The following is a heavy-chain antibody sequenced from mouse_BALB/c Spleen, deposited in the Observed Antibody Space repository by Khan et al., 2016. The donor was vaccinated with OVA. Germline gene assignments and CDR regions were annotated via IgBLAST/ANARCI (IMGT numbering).Heavy chain of an antibody. CDR3: GREGDWGFAY. V-gene: IGHV1-85*01. CDR2: MFPGDGST. D-gene: IGHD4-1*01. CDR1: GYTFTSYD. Sequence: QVQLKQSGAELVKPGASVKLSCKASGYTFTSYDINWVRQRPEQGLEWIGWMFPGDGSTKYNENFKGKATLTTDKSSSTAYMQLSRLTSEDSGACFCGREGDWGFAYWGQGTLVTVSA. J-gene: IGHJ3*01.